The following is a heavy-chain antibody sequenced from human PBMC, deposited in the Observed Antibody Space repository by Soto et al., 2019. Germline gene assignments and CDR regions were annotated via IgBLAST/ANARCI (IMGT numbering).Heavy chain of an antibody. CDR1: GFTFSSYA. Sequence: GGSLRLSCAASGFTFSSYAMHWVRQAPGKGLEWVAVISYDGSNKYYADSVKGRFTISRDNPKNTLYLQMNSLRAEDTAVYYCATEVSQLPYWHWIDPWGQGTLLTESS. V-gene: IGHV3-30-3*01. J-gene: IGHJ5*02. CDR3: ATEVSQLPYWHWIDP. CDR2: ISYDGSNK. D-gene: IGHD2-2*02.